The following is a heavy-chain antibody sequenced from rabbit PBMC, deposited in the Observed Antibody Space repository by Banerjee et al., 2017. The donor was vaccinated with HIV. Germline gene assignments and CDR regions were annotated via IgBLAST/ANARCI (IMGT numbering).Heavy chain of an antibody. CDR1: GFSFSSSYW. J-gene: IGHJ4*01. CDR3: ARDGYDDYGDYHNYFNL. V-gene: IGHV1S45*01. D-gene: IGHD2-1*01. CDR2: IYTGSSGNT. Sequence: QEQLEESGGDLVKPEGSLTLTCTASGFSFSSSYWICWVRQAPGKGLEWIACIYTGSSGNTYYASWAKGRFTISQTSSTTVTLQMTSLTAADTATYFCARDGYDDYGDYHNYFNLWGPGTLVTVS.